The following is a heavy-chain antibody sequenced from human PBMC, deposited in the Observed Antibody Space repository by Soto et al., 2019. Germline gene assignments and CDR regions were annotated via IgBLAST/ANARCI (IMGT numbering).Heavy chain of an antibody. J-gene: IGHJ6*02. CDR2: IYYSGST. Sequence: PSETLSLTCTVSGGSISSSSYYWGWIRQPPGKGLEWIGSIYYSGSTYYNPSLKSRVTISVDTSKNQFSLKLSSVTAADTAVYYCARVARGSSYYYGMDVWGQGTTVTSP. CDR1: GGSISSSSYY. CDR3: ARVARGSSYYYGMDV. V-gene: IGHV4-39*01. D-gene: IGHD3-10*01.